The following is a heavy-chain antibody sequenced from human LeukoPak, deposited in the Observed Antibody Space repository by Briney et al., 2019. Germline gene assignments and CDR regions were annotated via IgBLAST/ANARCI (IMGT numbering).Heavy chain of an antibody. Sequence: NPGGSLRLSCAASGFTFSSYGMHWVRQAPGKGLEWVAFMRYDGSNKYYADSVKGRFTISRDNSKNTLYLQMNSLRAEDTAVYYGHSSGYYGFDYWGQGTLATVSS. V-gene: IGHV3-30*02. CDR1: GFTFSSYG. CDR3: HSSGYYGFDY. CDR2: MRYDGSNK. D-gene: IGHD3-22*01. J-gene: IGHJ4*02.